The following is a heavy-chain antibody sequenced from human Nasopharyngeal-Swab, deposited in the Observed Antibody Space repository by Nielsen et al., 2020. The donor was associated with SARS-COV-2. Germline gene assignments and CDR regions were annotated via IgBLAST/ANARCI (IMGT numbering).Heavy chain of an antibody. J-gene: IGHJ4*02. CDR3: AKVVVVTHYYFDY. CDR2: IYSGGST. CDR1: GFTVSSNY. D-gene: IGHD2-21*02. Sequence: GESLKISCAASGFTVSSNYMSWVRQAPGKGLEWVSVIYSGGSTYYADSVKGRFTISRDNSKNTLYLQMNSLRAEDTAVYYCAKVVVVTHYYFDYWGQGTLVTVSS. V-gene: IGHV3-53*05.